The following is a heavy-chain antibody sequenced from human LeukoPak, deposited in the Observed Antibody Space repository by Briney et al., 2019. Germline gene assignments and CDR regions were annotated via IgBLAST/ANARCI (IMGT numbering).Heavy chain of an antibody. CDR2: FSGGGDS. Sequence: GGTLRLSCVASGFTSGVYAMSWVRQAPGKGLEWVSAFSGGGDSFYADSVRGRFSVSADKSKNILYLQMNSLRAEDTAVYYCATYDFWSGYSHYDYWGQGTLVTVSS. D-gene: IGHD3-3*01. J-gene: IGHJ4*02. V-gene: IGHV3-23*01. CDR3: ATYDFWSGYSHYDY. CDR1: GFTSGVYA.